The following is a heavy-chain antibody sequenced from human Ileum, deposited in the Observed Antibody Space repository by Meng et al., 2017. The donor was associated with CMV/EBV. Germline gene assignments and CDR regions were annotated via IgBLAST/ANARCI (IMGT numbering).Heavy chain of an antibody. J-gene: IGHJ4*02. CDR1: GFTVRSTF. V-gene: IGHV3-53*01. Sequence: VTVVDSWGGWIQAGGSLSLPCAASGFTVRSTFMSWVRQAPGKGLEWVALIHSGGNTRYADSVKGRFTISRDNSKDTIYLQMNSLRAEDTAVYYCARGDGYLIEYWGQGTLVTVSS. CDR2: IHSGGNT. CDR3: ARGDGYLIEY. D-gene: IGHD4-17*01.